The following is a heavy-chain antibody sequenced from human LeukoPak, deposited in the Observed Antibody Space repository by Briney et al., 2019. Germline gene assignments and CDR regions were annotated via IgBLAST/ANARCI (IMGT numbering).Heavy chain of an antibody. J-gene: IGHJ6*03. D-gene: IGHD3-22*01. CDR2: IYYSGST. CDR1: GGSISSYY. Sequence: SETLSLTCTVSGGSISSYYWSWIRRPPGKGLEWIGYIYYSGSTNYNPSLKSRVTISVDTSKNQFSLKLSSVTAADTAVYYCARASYDSSDYYYMDVWGKGTTVTVSS. V-gene: IGHV4-59*01. CDR3: ARASYDSSDYYYMDV.